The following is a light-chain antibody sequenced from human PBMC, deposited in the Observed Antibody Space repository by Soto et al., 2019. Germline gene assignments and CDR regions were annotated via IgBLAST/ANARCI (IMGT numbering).Light chain of an antibody. V-gene: IGLV2-8*01. CDR1: SSDVGGYNY. J-gene: IGLJ3*02. Sequence: QSALTQPPSASGSPGQSVTISCTGTSSDVGGYNYVSWYQQYPGRAPKLMIYEVTKRPSGVPDRFSGSKSGNTASLTVSGLQAEEEADYYCSSYAASNNLYFLFGGVTKLTVL. CDR2: EVT. CDR3: SSYAASNNLYFL.